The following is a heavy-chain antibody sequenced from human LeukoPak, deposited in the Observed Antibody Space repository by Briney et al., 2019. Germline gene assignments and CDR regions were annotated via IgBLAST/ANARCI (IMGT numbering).Heavy chain of an antibody. CDR1: GFSFSSYA. V-gene: IGHV3-23*01. CDR3: AKDLIAVAGTFDY. J-gene: IGHJ4*02. D-gene: IGHD6-19*01. Sequence: GGSLRLSCAASGFSFSSYAMSWVRQAPEKGLEWVSGIGDSGESTYYADFVKGRFTISRDNSKNALYLQMNSLRAEDTAIYYCAKDLIAVAGTFDYWGQGTLVTVSS. CDR2: IGDSGEST.